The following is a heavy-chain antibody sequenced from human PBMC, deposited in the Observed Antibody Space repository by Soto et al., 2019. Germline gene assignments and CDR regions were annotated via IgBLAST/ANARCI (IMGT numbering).Heavy chain of an antibody. CDR2: IHSSGSI. Sequence: SETLSLTCTVSGGSISSDDYYWSWIRQAPGRGLEWIGYIHSSGSIYYNPSLKSRATMSIDTAGNQFSLKVSSVTVADTAVYYCARDRAHFYESSGRLDLWGQGMLVTVSS. D-gene: IGHD3-22*01. CDR1: GGSISSDDYY. J-gene: IGHJ4*02. V-gene: IGHV4-30-4*01. CDR3: ARDRAHFYESSGRLDL.